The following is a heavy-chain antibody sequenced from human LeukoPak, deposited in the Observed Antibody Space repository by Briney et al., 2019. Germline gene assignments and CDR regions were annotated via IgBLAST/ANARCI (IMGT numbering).Heavy chain of an antibody. CDR1: GYTFTGYY. CDR3: ARSNFRYVATAFDY. CDR2: INPNSGGT. Sequence: ASVKVSCKASGYTFTGYYMHWVRQAPGQGLEWMGWINPNSGGTNYAQKFQGRVTMTRDTSISTAYMELSRLRSDDTAVYYCARSNFRYVATAFDYWGQGTLVTVSS. J-gene: IGHJ4*02. V-gene: IGHV1-2*02. D-gene: IGHD5-12*01.